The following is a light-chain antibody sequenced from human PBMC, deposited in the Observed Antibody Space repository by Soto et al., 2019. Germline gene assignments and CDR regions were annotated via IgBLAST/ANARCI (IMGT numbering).Light chain of an antibody. J-gene: IGKJ1*01. CDR1: QTISSW. CDR2: DAS. V-gene: IGKV1-5*01. CDR3: QQYSSFSRT. Sequence: DIQMTQSPSTLSASVGARVTITCRASQTISSWLAWYQQKPGKAPELLIYDASTLESGVPSRFSGSGSGTEFSLTISSLQPDDFATFYCQQYSSFSRTFGQGTKVDIK.